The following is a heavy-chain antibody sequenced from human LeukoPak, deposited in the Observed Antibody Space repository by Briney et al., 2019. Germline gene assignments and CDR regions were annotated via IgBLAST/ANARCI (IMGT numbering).Heavy chain of an antibody. Sequence: SETLSLTCTISGGSISSYYWSWIRQPAGKGLEWIGRIYTSGSTNYNPSLKSRVTMSVDTSKNQFSLKLSSVTAADTAVYYCARGPDACSSTSCLSFDYWGQGTLVTVSS. CDR2: IYTSGST. CDR1: GGSISSYY. D-gene: IGHD2-2*01. CDR3: ARGPDACSSTSCLSFDY. J-gene: IGHJ4*02. V-gene: IGHV4-4*07.